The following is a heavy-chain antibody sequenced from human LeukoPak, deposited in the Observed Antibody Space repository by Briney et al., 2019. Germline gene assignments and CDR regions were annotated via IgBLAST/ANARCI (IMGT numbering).Heavy chain of an antibody. D-gene: IGHD2-15*01. CDR2: IYTSGST. V-gene: IGHV4-4*07. Sequence: SETLSLTCTVSGASINSHYWSWIWQPAGKGLEWIGRIYTSGSTNYNSSLQSRVTMSVDTSKNQFSLKLTSVTAADTAVYYCARALNPLPGTYYFDYWGQGPVITVTS. J-gene: IGHJ4*02. CDR3: ARALNPLPGTYYFDY. CDR1: GASINSHY.